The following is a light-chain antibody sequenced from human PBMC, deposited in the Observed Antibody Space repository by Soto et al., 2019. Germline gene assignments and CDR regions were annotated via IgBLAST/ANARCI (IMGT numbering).Light chain of an antibody. CDR2: GAS. CDR1: QSVSSN. V-gene: IGKV3-15*01. Sequence: EIVMTQSPATLSVSPGERATLSCRASQSVSSNVAWYQQKLGQAPRLLIYGASTRATDIPATFSGSGSGTEFTLTISSLQSEDFAVYYCQQYDNWPLTFGPGTKVDI. J-gene: IGKJ3*01. CDR3: QQYDNWPLT.